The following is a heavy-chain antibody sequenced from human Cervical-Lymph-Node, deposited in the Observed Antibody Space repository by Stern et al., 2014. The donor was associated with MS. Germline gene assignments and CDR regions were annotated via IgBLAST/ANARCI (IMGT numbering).Heavy chain of an antibody. CDR1: GFTFSDHY. CDR2: SRNKPNSYTT. V-gene: IGHV3-72*01. Sequence: MQLVQSGGGLVRPGGSLRLSCAVSGFTFSDHYMDWVRQAPGKGLEWVGRSRNKPNSYTTEYAASVKGRFTVSRDDSKNLLYLQMNSLKTDDTAVYYCARGFHSFDSWGQGTLVTVSS. CDR3: ARGFHSFDS. J-gene: IGHJ4*02.